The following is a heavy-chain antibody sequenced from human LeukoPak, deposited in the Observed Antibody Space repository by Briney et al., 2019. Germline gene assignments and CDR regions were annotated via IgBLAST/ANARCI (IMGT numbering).Heavy chain of an antibody. CDR3: AGGSGSYYTLGPTEYFQH. Sequence: SETLSLTCTVSGGSISSYYWSWIRQPPGKGLEWIGYIYYSGSTNYNPSLKCRVTISVDTSKNQFSLKLSSVTAADTAVYYCAGGSGSYYTLGPTEYFQHWGQGTLVTVSS. CDR1: GGSISSYY. CDR2: IYYSGST. J-gene: IGHJ1*01. D-gene: IGHD1-26*01. V-gene: IGHV4-59*01.